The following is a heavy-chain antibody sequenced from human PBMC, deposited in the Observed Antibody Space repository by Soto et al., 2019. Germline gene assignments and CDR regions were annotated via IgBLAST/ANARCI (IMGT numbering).Heavy chain of an antibody. J-gene: IGHJ4*02. CDR2: MNNDGSSE. CDR3: AKDSYYHDTSGYYIFDY. CDR1: GFTFSSYW. Sequence: GGSLRLSCAASGFTFSSYWMHWVRQAPGKGLVWVSRMNNDGSSERYADSVKGRFTISRDNSKNTLYLQMNSLRAEDTAVYYCAKDSYYHDTSGYYIFDYWGQGTLVTVSS. D-gene: IGHD3-22*01. V-gene: IGHV3-74*01.